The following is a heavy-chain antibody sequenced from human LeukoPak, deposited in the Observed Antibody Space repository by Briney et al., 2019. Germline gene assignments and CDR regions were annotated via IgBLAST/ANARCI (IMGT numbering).Heavy chain of an antibody. D-gene: IGHD4-23*01. J-gene: IGHJ4*02. CDR3: ARRRTATVDFDC. V-gene: IGHV4-39*01. CDR2: IYYSGNT. Sequence: PSETLSLTCTVSGGSITSYYWGWIRQPPGRGLEWIGSIYYSGNTYYNPSLKSRVTISVDTSKNQFSLKLSSVTAADTAVYYCARRRTATVDFDCWGQGTLVTVSS. CDR1: GGSITSYY.